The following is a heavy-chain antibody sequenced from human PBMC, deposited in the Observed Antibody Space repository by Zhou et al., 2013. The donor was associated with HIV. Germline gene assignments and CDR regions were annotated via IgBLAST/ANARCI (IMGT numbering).Heavy chain of an antibody. CDR3: ARGGEEERLSWGRMDV. CDR2: INPKNGVT. J-gene: IGHJ6*02. CDR1: GYTFADYY. Sequence: QVQLVQSGAEVKKPGASVKVSCKTSGYTFADYYLHWVRQAPGQGLEWMGWINPKNGVTNYAQKFQGRVTVTRDTSLSTAYMDLSSLRQDDTAVYYCARGGEEERLSWGRMDVWGQGTTVTVSS. D-gene: IGHD1-1*01. V-gene: IGHV1-2*02.